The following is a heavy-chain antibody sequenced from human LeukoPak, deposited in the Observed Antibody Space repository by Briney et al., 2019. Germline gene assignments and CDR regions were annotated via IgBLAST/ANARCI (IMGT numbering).Heavy chain of an antibody. V-gene: IGHV1-2*02. Sequence: ASVKVSCKASEYTFSVYHIHWVRLAPGQGLEWMGWINPDSGDTNSAQKFLGRVSMTRDTSISTAYMELTRLRSDDTALYYCAIYTGSYVRYFQHWGQGTLVIVSS. J-gene: IGHJ1*01. CDR2: INPDSGDT. CDR3: AIYTGSYVRYFQH. D-gene: IGHD1-26*01. CDR1: EYTFSVYH.